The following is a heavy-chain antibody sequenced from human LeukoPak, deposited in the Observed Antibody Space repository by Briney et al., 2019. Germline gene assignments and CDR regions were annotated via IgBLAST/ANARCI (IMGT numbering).Heavy chain of an antibody. V-gene: IGHV1-2*02. CDR1: GYTLTGYY. CDR2: INPNSGGT. CDR3: ARVDGRYYYMDV. J-gene: IGHJ6*03. Sequence: ASVKVSCKASGYTLTGYYMHWVRQAPGQGLEWMGWINPNSGGTNYAQKFQDRVTMTTDTSISTAYMELSRLRSDDTAVYYCARVDGRYYYMDVWGKGTTVTISS.